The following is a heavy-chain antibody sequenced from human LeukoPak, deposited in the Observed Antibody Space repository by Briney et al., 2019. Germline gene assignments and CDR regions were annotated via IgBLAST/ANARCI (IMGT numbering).Heavy chain of an antibody. V-gene: IGHV4-59*08. CDR3: ARHGVGATV. CDR2: IYYSGST. D-gene: IGHD1-26*01. J-gene: IGHJ4*02. Sequence: SETLSLTCTVSGGSISNYWSWIRQPPGKGLEWIGYIYYSGSTNYNPSLKSRVTISVDTSKNQFSLKLSSVTAADTAVYYCARHGVGATVWGQGTLVIVSS. CDR1: GGSISNY.